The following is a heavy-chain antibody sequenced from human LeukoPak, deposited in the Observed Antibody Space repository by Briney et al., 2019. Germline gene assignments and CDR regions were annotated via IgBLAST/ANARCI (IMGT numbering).Heavy chain of an antibody. V-gene: IGHV3-15*07. CDR1: GLISSDAW. CDR3: TKDPPLTGGVYSAY. J-gene: IGHJ4*02. Sequence: GGSLRLSCVASGLISSDAWMNWVRQAPGKGLEWVGRIKSKVDGGTVDYAAPVKGRFTISRDDSKSTLYLQLNSLKTEDSAVYYCTKDPPLTGGVYSAYWGQGTLVTVSS. D-gene: IGHD7-27*01. CDR2: IKSKVDGGTV.